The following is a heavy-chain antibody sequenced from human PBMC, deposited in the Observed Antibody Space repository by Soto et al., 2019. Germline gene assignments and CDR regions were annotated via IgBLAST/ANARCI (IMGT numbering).Heavy chain of an antibody. J-gene: IGHJ4*02. V-gene: IGHV1-2*02. D-gene: IGHD2-15*01. CDR1: GYTFTDYY. Sequence: QVQMVQSGAEVKKPGDSVKVSCKASGYTFTDYYMHWVRQAPGQGFEWVGGINPESGNPKYVPKFQGRVTVTRDTSTSTAYMELNRLTSDDTAVYYCASEDCRNTNCLKGFDYWGQGTRVTVSS. CDR2: INPESGNP. CDR3: ASEDCRNTNCLKGFDY.